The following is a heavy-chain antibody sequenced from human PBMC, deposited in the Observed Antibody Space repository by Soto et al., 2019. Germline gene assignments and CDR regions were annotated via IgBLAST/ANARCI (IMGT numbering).Heavy chain of an antibody. Sequence: EVQLLESGGGLVQPGGSLRLSCAASGFTFSSYAMSWVRQATGKGLELVSAISGSGGSTYYADSVKGRCNISRDNSKKTLYLQMNSLRAEDTAVYDCATDPQEGVAVAGAPGYYYYGMDVGGQGTTVTVSS. CDR2: ISGSGGST. V-gene: IGHV3-23*01. CDR3: ATDPQEGVAVAGAPGYYYYGMDV. J-gene: IGHJ6*02. D-gene: IGHD6-19*01. CDR1: GFTFSSYA.